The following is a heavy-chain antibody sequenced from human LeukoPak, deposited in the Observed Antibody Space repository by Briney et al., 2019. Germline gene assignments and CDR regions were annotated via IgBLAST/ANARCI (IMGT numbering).Heavy chain of an antibody. Sequence: GGSLRLSCAASGFTFSSYGMSWVRQAPGKGLEWVSAISGSGGSTYYADSVKGRFTISRDNSKDTLYLQMNSLRAEDTAVYYCAKEGDTATIVSGYNSYWGQGTLVTVSS. CDR1: GFTFSSYG. D-gene: IGHD5-18*01. CDR2: ISGSGGST. CDR3: AKEGDTATIVSGYNSY. J-gene: IGHJ4*02. V-gene: IGHV3-23*01.